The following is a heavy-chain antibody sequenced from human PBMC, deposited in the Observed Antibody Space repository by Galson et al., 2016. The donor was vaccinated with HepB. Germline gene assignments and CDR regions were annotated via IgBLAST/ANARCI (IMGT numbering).Heavy chain of an antibody. D-gene: IGHD1-7*01. J-gene: IGHJ6*03. Sequence: SLRLSCAASGFIFRTYAMHWVRQAPGKGLEYVSGISSKGSSTYYADSVKGRFSISRDNSKNTLYLQMSSLRAEDTAVYYYGKVGTTGDFFYYMDVWGKGTTVTVSS. V-gene: IGHV3-64D*06. CDR1: GFIFRTYA. CDR2: ISSKGSST. CDR3: GKVGTTGDFFYYMDV.